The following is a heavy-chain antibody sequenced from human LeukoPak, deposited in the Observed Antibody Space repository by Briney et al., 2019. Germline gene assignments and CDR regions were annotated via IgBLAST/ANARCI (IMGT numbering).Heavy chain of an antibody. Sequence: KPSETLSLTCAVYGGSFSGYYWNWIRQPPGKGLEWIGEINHSGTTNYNPSLKSRVTISVDASKNQFSLKVNSVTAADTAVYYCARGPLRSFDSWGQGALVTVSS. CDR3: ARGPLRSFDS. CDR1: GGSFSGYY. V-gene: IGHV4-34*01. CDR2: INHSGTT. J-gene: IGHJ4*02. D-gene: IGHD4-17*01.